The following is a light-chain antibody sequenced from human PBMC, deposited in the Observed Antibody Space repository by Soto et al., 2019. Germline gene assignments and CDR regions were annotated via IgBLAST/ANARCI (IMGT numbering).Light chain of an antibody. CDR3: SSYAASNNTPYVL. CDR2: EVS. CDR1: NSDIGAYKF. J-gene: IGLJ2*01. V-gene: IGLV2-14*01. Sequence: QSALTQPASVSGSPGQSITISCTGTNSDIGAYKFVSWYQHHPGKAPRLLIYEVSNRPSGVSNRFSGSKSGNTASLTISGLQAEDEAEYYCSSYAASNNTPYVLFGGGTKVTVL.